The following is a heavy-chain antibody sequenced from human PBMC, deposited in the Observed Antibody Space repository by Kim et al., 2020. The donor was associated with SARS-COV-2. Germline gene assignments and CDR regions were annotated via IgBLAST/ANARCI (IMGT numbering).Heavy chain of an antibody. CDR3: ARDRGYSGYALDY. J-gene: IGHJ4*02. D-gene: IGHD5-12*01. Sequence: YAQGFTGRFVFSLDTSVSTAYLQISSLKAEDTAVYYCARDRGYSGYALDYWGQGTLVTVSS. V-gene: IGHV7-4-1*02.